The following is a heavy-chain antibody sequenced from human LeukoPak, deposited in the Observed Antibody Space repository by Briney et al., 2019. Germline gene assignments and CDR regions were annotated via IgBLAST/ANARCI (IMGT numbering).Heavy chain of an antibody. V-gene: IGHV1-69*06. D-gene: IGHD6-13*01. CDR1: GGTFSSYA. Sequence: GASVKVSCKASGGTFSSYAISWVRQAPGQGLEWMGGIIPIFGTANYAQKFQGRVTITADKSTSTAYVELSSLRSEDTAVYYCARGDLVAAAGTTGWFDPWGQGTLVTVSS. J-gene: IGHJ5*02. CDR2: IIPIFGTA. CDR3: ARGDLVAAAGTTGWFDP.